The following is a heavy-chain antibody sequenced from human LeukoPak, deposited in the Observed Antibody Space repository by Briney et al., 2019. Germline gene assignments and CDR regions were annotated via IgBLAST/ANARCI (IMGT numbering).Heavy chain of an antibody. CDR3: ASHYLSYSSSWSYYFDY. V-gene: IGHV1-46*01. Sequence: ASVKVSCKASGYTFTSYYMHWVRQAPGQGLEWMGIINPSGGSTSYAQKFQGRVTMTRDMSTSTVYMELSSLRSEDTAVYYCASHYLSYSSSWSYYFDYWGQGTLVTVSS. CDR1: GYTFTSYY. CDR2: INPSGGST. J-gene: IGHJ4*02. D-gene: IGHD6-13*01.